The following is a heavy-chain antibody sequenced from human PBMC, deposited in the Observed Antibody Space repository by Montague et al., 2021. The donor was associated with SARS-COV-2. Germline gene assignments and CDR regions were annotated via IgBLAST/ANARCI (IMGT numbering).Heavy chain of an antibody. D-gene: IGHD6-19*01. CDR1: GGSISSINW. V-gene: IGHV4-4*02. Sequence: SETLSLTCVVSGGSISSINWWSWVRQPPGKGLEWIGEIYHSGSTNYNPSLKSRVIISVDKSKNQFSLKLSSVTAADTAVYYCARTGYSSGWHSFDYCGQGTLVTVSS. CDR2: IYHSGST. CDR3: ARTGYSSGWHSFDY. J-gene: IGHJ4*02.